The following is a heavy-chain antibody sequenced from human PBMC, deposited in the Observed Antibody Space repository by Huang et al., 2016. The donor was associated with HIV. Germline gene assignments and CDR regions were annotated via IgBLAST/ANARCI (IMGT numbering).Heavy chain of an antibody. J-gene: IGHJ6*02. V-gene: IGHV3-7*01. CDR2: IKQDESEK. CDR3: ATKTAAMDI. Sequence: VESGGRLVQPGGSIRLSCVGSKFTFGAYWMSWVRHSPGKGLEWVANIKQDESEKYYVESGKGRFNISRDNAKKVLFLEMNNVRVEDTATYYCATKTAAMDIWGQGTTVTVS. D-gene: IGHD1-7*01. CDR1: KFTFGAYW.